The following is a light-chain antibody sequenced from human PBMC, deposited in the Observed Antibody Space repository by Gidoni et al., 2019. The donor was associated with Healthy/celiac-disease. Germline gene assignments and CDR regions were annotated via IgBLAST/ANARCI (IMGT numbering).Light chain of an antibody. CDR1: QSISSW. V-gene: IGKV1-5*03. CDR2: KAS. Sequence: DIPMTQSPSNLSASVGDRVTITCRASQSISSWLAWYQQQPGKAPKLLLYKASSLESGVPSRFIGSGSGTEFTLNISSLQPDDFATYYSQQYNSYFQGTFGQGTKVEIK. CDR3: QQYNSYFQGT. J-gene: IGKJ1*01.